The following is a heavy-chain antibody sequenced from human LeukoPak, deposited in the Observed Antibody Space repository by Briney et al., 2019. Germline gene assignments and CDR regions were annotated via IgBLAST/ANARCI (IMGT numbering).Heavy chain of an antibody. CDR1: GGSISSYY. CDR3: ARDKEGGTTYYYYYYYMDV. Sequence: SETLSLTCTVSGGSISSYYWSWIRQPAGKGLEWIGRIYTSGSTIYNPSLKSRVTMSVDTSKNQFSLKLSSVTAADTAVYYCARDKEGGTTYYYYYYYMDVWGKGTTVTVSS. V-gene: IGHV4-4*07. J-gene: IGHJ6*03. CDR2: IYTSGST. D-gene: IGHD1-7*01.